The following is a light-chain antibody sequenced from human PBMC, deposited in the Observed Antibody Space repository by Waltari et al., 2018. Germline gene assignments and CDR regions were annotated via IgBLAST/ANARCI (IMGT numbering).Light chain of an antibody. V-gene: IGLV3-19*01. Sequence: SSELTQEPAVSVALGQTVRITFHGYSLRNYYASGFQQKPGQAPILVLYGKNNRPSGIPDRFSGSSSVNTSSLTITGAQAEDEADYYCNSRDSGSSPVRKFGGGTKLTV. J-gene: IGLJ3*02. CDR2: GKN. CDR3: NSRDSGSSPVRK. CDR1: SLRNYY.